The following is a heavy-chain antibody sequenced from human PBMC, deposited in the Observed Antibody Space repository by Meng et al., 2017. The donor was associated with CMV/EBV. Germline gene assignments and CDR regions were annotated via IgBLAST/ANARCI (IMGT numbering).Heavy chain of an antibody. V-gene: IGHV1-58*01. CDR2: IVVGSGNT. Sequence: SVKVSCKASGFTFTSSAVQWVRQARGQRLEWIGWIVVGSGNTNYAQKFQERVTITRDMSTSTAYMELSSLRSEDTAVYYCASINFPHYYYYGMDVWGQGTTVTVSS. J-gene: IGHJ6*02. CDR1: GFTFTSSA. D-gene: IGHD3-10*01. CDR3: ASINFPHYYYYGMDV.